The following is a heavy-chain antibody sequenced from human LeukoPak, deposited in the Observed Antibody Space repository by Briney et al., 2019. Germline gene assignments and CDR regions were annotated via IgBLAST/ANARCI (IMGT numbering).Heavy chain of an antibody. J-gene: IGHJ2*01. CDR2: IYSSGST. D-gene: IGHD7-27*01. CDR1: GVSISHYY. Sequence: KPSETLSLTCSVSGVSISHYYWSWIRQPPGKGLEWIGYIYSSGSTNYNPSLKSRVTISVDTSKNQFSLELSSVTAADTAVYYCARGGHWGNWYLDLWGRGTLVTVSS. CDR3: ARGGHWGNWYLDL. V-gene: IGHV4-59*12.